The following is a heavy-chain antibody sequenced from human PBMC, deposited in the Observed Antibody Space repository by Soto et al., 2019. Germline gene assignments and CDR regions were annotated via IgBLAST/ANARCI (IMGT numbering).Heavy chain of an antibody. Sequence: QVQLVQSGAEVKKPGASVKVSCKASGYTFTSYGISWVRQAPGQGLEWMGWISAYNGNTNYAQKLQGRVTMTTDTAPSIAYMELRSLRSDDTAVYYCGRDDSDSLNDSGYFQHWGQGTLVTLSS. CDR3: GRDDSDSLNDSGYFQH. D-gene: IGHD3-9*01. CDR1: GYTFTSYG. V-gene: IGHV1-18*01. J-gene: IGHJ1*01. CDR2: ISAYNGNT.